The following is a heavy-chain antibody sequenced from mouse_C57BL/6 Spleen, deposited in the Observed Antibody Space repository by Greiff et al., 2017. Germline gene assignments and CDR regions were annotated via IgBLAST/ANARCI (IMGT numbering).Heavy chain of an antibody. Sequence: EVQLQESGPGLVKPSQSLSLTCSVTGYSITSGYYWNWIRQFPGNKLEWMGYISYDGSNNYNPSLKNRISITRDTSKNQFFLKLNSVTTEDTATYYCARDRDYGYDEWFAYWGQGTLVTVSA. CDR2: ISYDGSN. D-gene: IGHD2-2*01. CDR3: ARDRDYGYDEWFAY. V-gene: IGHV3-6*01. CDR1: GYSITSGYY. J-gene: IGHJ3*01.